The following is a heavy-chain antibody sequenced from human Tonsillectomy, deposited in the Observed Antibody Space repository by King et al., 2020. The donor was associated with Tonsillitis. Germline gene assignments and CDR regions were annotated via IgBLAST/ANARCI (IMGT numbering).Heavy chain of an antibody. CDR3: ANHYYYERSGNAFEI. Sequence: VQLVEAGGGLVQPGGSLRLSCAASGFTFRNYVMSWVRQAPGEGLEWVATISDGGCSAYYADSVKGRFTISRDNPKNTLYLQMNSLRADDTAVYYCANHYYYERSGNAFEIWGQGTMVSVSS. CDR2: ISDGGCSA. J-gene: IGHJ3*02. CDR1: GFTFRNYV. V-gene: IGHV3-23*04. D-gene: IGHD3-22*01.